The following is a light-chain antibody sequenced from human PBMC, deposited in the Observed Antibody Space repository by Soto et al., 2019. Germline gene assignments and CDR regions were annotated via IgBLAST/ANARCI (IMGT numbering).Light chain of an antibody. J-gene: IGKJ1*01. V-gene: IGKV1-5*01. Sequence: DIPMTQSPYTMSVSPVDRVIITCRASQSISSWLAGYQQKPGKAPKRLIYDASRLQSGVPSRFSGSGAWTDFTRTISSRLPEDCATTYYEQRYSTLGTVGHGTKVDI. CDR1: QSISSW. CDR2: DAS. CDR3: EQRYSTLGT.